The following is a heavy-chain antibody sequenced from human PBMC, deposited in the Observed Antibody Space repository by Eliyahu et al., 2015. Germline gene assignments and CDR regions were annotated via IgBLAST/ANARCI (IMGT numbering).Heavy chain of an antibody. J-gene: IGHJ4*02. V-gene: IGHV3-7*04. CDR3: ARGRSDDY. CDR1: FDKYW. CDR2: IKEDGSEI. Sequence: FDKYWMTWVRQAPGKGLNWVASIKEDGSEINYVDSVRGRFTISRDNTKNSLYLQMNNLRAEDTAVYYCARGRSDDYWGQGTLVTVSS.